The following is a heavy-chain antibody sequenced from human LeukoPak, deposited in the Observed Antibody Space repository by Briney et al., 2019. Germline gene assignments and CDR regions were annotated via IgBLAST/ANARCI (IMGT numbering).Heavy chain of an antibody. J-gene: IGHJ5*02. CDR1: GFTFGDYA. CDR2: IRSKAYGGTT. V-gene: IGHV3-49*04. Sequence: GGSLRLSCTASGFTFGDYAMSWVRQAPGKGLEWVGFIRSKAYGGTTEYAASVKGRFTISRDDSKSIAYLQMNSLKTEDTAVYYCTREAAGGSSGWYGLARTSSPWGQGTLVTVSS. D-gene: IGHD6-19*01. CDR3: TREAAGGSSGWYGLARTSSP.